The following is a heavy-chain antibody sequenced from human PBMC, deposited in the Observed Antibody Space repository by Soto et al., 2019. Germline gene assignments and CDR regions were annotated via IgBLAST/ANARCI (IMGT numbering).Heavy chain of an antibody. V-gene: IGHV3-21*01. CDR3: VGLLAGTWATGHDY. CDR1: GFTFSGYT. Sequence: EVQLVESGGGLVKPGGSLRLSCAASGFTFSGYTMNWFRQAPGKGLEWVSSITGSTGYIYSADSLKGRFTISRDNAKNSLFLQMTSLRAEDTAVYYCVGLLAGTWATGHDYWGQGTLVTVSS. D-gene: IGHD3-10*01. CDR2: ITGSTGYI. J-gene: IGHJ4*02.